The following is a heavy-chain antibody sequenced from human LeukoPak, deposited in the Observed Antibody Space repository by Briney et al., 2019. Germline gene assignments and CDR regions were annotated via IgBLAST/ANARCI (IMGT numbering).Heavy chain of an antibody. CDR1: GGSISSYY. CDR3: ARRRSGSSLFDY. Sequence: PSETLSLTCTVSGGSISSYYWSWIRQPPGKGLEWIGYIYYSGSTNYNPSLKSRVTISVDASKNQFSLKLSSVTAADTAVYYCARRRSGSSLFDYWGQGTLVTVSS. J-gene: IGHJ4*02. CDR2: IYYSGST. D-gene: IGHD1-26*01. V-gene: IGHV4-59*08.